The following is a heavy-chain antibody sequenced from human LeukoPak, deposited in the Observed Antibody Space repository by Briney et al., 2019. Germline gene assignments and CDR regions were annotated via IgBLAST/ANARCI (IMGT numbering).Heavy chain of an antibody. D-gene: IGHD6-13*01. CDR1: GFTFDDYA. CDR3: AKDSSSWYMDY. J-gene: IGHJ4*02. Sequence: GGSLRLSCAASGFTFDDYAMHWVRQVPGKGLEWVSGISWNSGSIGYADSVKGRFTISRDNAKNSLYLQMNSLRAEDTALYYCAKDSSSWYMDYWGQGTLVTVSS. V-gene: IGHV3-9*01. CDR2: ISWNSGSI.